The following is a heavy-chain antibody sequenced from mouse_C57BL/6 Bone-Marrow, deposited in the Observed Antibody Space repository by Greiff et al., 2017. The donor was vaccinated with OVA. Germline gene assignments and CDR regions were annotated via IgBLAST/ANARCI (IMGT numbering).Heavy chain of an antibody. D-gene: IGHD2-4*01. CDR3: AREGDYVLPY. CDR1: GYTFTSYW. V-gene: IGHV1-64*01. CDR2: IHPNSGST. Sequence: QVQLQQPGAELVKPGASVKLSCKASGYTFTSYWMHWVKQRPGQGLEWIGMIHPNSGSTNYNEKFKSKATLTVDKSSSTASMQLSSLTSEDSAVYYCAREGDYVLPYWGQGTLVTVSA. J-gene: IGHJ3*01.